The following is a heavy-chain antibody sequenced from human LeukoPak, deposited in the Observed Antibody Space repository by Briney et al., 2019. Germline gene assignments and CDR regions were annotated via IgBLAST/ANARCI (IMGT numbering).Heavy chain of an antibody. CDR3: ARVGVGATMDV. CDR1: GGSISGYY. Sequence: SETLSLTCTVSGGSISGYYWSWIRQPPGKGLEWIGYVYYSGSTNYSPSLKSRVTISADTSKNQFSLKLSSVTAADTAVYYCARVGVGATMDVWGQGTTVTVSS. V-gene: IGHV4-59*01. J-gene: IGHJ6*02. D-gene: IGHD3-16*01. CDR2: VYYSGST.